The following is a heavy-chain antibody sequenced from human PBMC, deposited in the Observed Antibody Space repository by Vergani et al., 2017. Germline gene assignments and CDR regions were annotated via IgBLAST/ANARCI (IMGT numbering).Heavy chain of an antibody. J-gene: IGHJ4*02. CDR2: IDPSDSYT. CDR1: GYSFTSYW. D-gene: IGHD3-22*01. V-gene: IGHV5-10-1*01. Sequence: EVQLVQSGAEVKKPGESLKISCKGSGYSFTSYWISWVRQMPGKGLEWMGRIDPSDSYTNYSPSFQGHVTISADKSISTAYLQWSSLKASDTAMYYCAGHRRQYYYDSSGYENYWGQGTLVTVSS. CDR3: AGHRRQYYYDSSGYENY.